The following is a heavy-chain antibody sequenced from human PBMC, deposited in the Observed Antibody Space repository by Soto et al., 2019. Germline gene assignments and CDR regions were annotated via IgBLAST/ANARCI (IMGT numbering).Heavy chain of an antibody. CDR3: AREYSSGWHTWFDP. J-gene: IGHJ5*02. D-gene: IGHD6-19*01. V-gene: IGHV4-59*08. Sequence: SETLSLTCTVSGGSLSSFYWSWIRQPPGKGLEWIGYINNSGSTKYNPNLKSRVTISVHTSKNQFSLKLSSVTAADTAVYSCAREYSSGWHTWFDPWGQGTMVTVSS. CDR1: GGSLSSFY. CDR2: INNSGST.